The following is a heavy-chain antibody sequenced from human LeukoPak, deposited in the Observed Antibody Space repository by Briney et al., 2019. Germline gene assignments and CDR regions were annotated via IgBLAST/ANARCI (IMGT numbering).Heavy chain of an antibody. CDR2: IYSSSSTI. J-gene: IGHJ4*02. D-gene: IGHD2-2*01. CDR1: GFTFSSYG. V-gene: IGHV3-48*01. Sequence: GGSLRLSCAASGFTFSSYGMNWVRQAPGKGLEWVSYIYSSSSTIYYADSVKGRFTISRDNAKNSLYLQMNSLRAEDTAVYYCAREGGSTSCCSDYWGQGTLVTVSS. CDR3: AREGGSTSCCSDY.